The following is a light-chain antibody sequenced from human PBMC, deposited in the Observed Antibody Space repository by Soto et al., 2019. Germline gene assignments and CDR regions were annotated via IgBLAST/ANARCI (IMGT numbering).Light chain of an antibody. CDR1: QTVSSSY. CDR2: GAS. CDR3: QQYGSSPLT. Sequence: EIVLTQSPSTLSLSPGDRATLSCRASQTVSSSYLAWYQQKPGQAPRLLISGASSRATGIPDRFSGWGSGTDFTLTISRLEPEDFALYYCQQYGSSPLTFGQGTKVDIK. V-gene: IGKV3-20*01. J-gene: IGKJ1*01.